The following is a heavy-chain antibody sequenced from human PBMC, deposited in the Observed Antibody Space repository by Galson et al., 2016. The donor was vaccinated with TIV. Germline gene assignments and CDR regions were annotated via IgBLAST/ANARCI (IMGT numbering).Heavy chain of an antibody. CDR2: MRYDGTNK. D-gene: IGHD2-21*01. CDR3: ERERRYCGNECYLYYYYGMDV. V-gene: IGHV3-30*02. Sequence: SLRLSCAASGFSFNSYAKHWVRQAPGKGLEWVAFMRYDGTNKYYSDSVKGRFTISRDSSKNTVYLRMNRLSVEETAVYYCERERRYCGNECYLYYYYGMDVWGHGTTVTVSS. J-gene: IGHJ6*02. CDR1: GFSFNSYA.